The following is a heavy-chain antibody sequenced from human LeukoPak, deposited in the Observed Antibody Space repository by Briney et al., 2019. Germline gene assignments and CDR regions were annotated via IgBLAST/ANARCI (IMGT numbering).Heavy chain of an antibody. CDR2: ISSSSSYI. J-gene: IGHJ4*02. CDR1: GFTFSSYS. Sequence: GGSLRLSCAASGFTFSSYSMNWVRQAPGEGLEWVSSISSSSSYIYYADSVKGRFTISRDNAKNSLYLQMNSLRAEDTAVYYCARDPKQQLVRGNYWGQGTLVTVSS. CDR3: ARDPKQQLVRGNY. D-gene: IGHD6-13*01. V-gene: IGHV3-21*01.